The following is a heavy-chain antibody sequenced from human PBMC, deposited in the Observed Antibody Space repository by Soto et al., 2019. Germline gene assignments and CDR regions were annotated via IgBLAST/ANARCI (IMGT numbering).Heavy chain of an antibody. CDR1: GFTFSSFA. CDR3: ARDYSYACDY. V-gene: IGHV3-23*01. CDR2: ISSSGGTT. D-gene: IGHD3-16*01. J-gene: IGHJ4*02. Sequence: EVQLLESGGGLVQPGGSLRLSCAVSGFTFSSFAMSWVRQAPGKGLEWDSVISSSGGTTYYTDSVKGRFTISRDNSKNTLYLQMNSLRAEATAVYYCARDYSYACDYWGQGTLVTVSS.